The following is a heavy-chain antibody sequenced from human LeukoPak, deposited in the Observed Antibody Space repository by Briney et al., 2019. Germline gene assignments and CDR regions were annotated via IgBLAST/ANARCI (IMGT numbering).Heavy chain of an antibody. J-gene: IGHJ6*03. CDR3: AKDPGDYYMDV. CDR1: GFTFSSYG. Sequence: PGGSLRLSCAASGFTFSSYGMHWVRQAPGKGLEWVAVIWYDGSNKYYADSVKGRFTISRDNSKNTLYLQMNSLRAKDTAVYYCAKDPGDYYMDVWGKGTTVTVSS. CDR2: IWYDGSNK. V-gene: IGHV3-33*06.